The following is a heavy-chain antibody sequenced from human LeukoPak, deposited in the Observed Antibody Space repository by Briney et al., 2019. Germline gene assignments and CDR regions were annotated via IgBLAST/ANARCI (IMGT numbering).Heavy chain of an antibody. CDR1: GYNFTSYW. CDR2: IYPGDSDT. V-gene: IGHV5-51*01. CDR3: ARRAAGTTTGEFDY. D-gene: IGHD1-1*01. J-gene: IGHJ4*02. Sequence: GESLKISCKGSGYNFTSYWIDWVRQMPGKGLEWMGIIYPGDSDTRYSPSFQGQVTISADKSNSTAYLHWSSLKASDTAMYYCARRAAGTTTGEFDYWGQGTLVTVSS.